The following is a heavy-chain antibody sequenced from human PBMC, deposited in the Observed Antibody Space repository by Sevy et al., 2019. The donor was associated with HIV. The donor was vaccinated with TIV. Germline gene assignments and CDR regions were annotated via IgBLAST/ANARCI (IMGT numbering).Heavy chain of an antibody. J-gene: IGHJ4*02. CDR1: GDSINTYY. D-gene: IGHD2-2*01. CDR3: ARLRWDLVVVPGATPGCYFDY. Sequence: SETLSLTCTVSGDSINTYYWSWIRQPPGKGLEWIGYVSHSGNTNYNPSLTSRVSMSLDTSRNQFSLKVKSVTAADTAVYYCARLRWDLVVVPGATPGCYFDYWGQGTLVTVSS. V-gene: IGHV4-59*08. CDR2: VSHSGNT.